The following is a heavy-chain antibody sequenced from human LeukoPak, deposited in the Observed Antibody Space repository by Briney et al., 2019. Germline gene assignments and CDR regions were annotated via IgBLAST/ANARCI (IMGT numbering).Heavy chain of an antibody. Sequence: GASVKVSCKASGYTFTSYGISWVRQAPGQGLEWMGWISAYNGNTNYAQKLQGRVTMTTDTSTSTAYMELRSLRSDDTAVYYCARSLDDFWSGYFGGSGPSTYWGQGTLVTVSS. V-gene: IGHV1-18*01. D-gene: IGHD3-3*01. J-gene: IGHJ4*02. CDR3: ARSLDDFWSGYFGGSGPSTY. CDR1: GYTFTSYG. CDR2: ISAYNGNT.